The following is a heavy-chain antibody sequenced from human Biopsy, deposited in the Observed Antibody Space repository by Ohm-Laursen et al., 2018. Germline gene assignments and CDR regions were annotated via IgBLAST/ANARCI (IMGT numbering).Heavy chain of an antibody. J-gene: IGHJ5*02. CDR2: IYNTKTT. V-gene: IGHV4-39*01. CDR3: ARHPTGFWFDP. Sequence: SDTLSLTCTVSGGSISSSTTYYWAWLRQPPGKGLEWIGSIYNTKTTFYNPSLKSLVTISVDTSTNQFSLKVSSVTAADTALYFCARHPTGFWFDPWGHGTLVTVSS. CDR1: GGSISSSTTYY.